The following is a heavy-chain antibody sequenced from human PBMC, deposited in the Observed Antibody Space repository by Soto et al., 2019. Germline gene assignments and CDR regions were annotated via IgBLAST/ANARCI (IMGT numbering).Heavy chain of an antibody. J-gene: IGHJ4*02. CDR3: ATRGYQENYFDY. Sequence: GGSLRLSCAASGFTFSSYGMHWVRQAPGKGLEWVAVISYDGSEKYYADSVKGRFTISRDNSKNTLYLQMNSLRAEDTAVYYCATRGYQENYFDYWGQGTLVTVSS. D-gene: IGHD5-18*01. CDR1: GFTFSSYG. V-gene: IGHV3-30*03. CDR2: ISYDGSEK.